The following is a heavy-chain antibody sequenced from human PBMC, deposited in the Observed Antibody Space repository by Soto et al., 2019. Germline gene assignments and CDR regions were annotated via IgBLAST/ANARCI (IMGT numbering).Heavy chain of an antibody. Sequence: SQTLSLTCAISGDSVSSNSAAWNWIRQSPSRGLEWLGRTYCRSKWHNDYAVSVKSRITINPDTSKNQFSLQLNSVTPEDTAVYYCARDLVRGVITDYYGMDVWGQGTTVTVSS. CDR1: GDSVSSNSAA. J-gene: IGHJ6*02. V-gene: IGHV6-1*01. CDR2: TYCRSKWHN. D-gene: IGHD3-10*01. CDR3: ARDLVRGVITDYYGMDV.